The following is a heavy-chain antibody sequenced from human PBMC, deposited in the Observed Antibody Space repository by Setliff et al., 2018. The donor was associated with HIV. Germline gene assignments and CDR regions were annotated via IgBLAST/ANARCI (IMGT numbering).Heavy chain of an antibody. CDR2: INDSGDT. Sequence: PSETLSLTCGLYGGPLSGYCWTWIRQSPEKGLEWIGEINDSGDTKYNPSLMSRLSMSVDKSKNEFSLKVTSLTAADTAVYFCTRGPARRYPGSTVYGLWGQGTPVTVSS. CDR3: TRGPARRYPGSTVYGL. D-gene: IGHD1-26*01. CDR1: GGPLSGYC. J-gene: IGHJ1*01. V-gene: IGHV4-34*01.